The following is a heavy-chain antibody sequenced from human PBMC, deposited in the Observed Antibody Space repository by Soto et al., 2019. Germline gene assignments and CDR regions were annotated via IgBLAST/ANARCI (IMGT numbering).Heavy chain of an antibody. CDR1: GFTFSSYG. D-gene: IGHD2-2*01. V-gene: IGHV3-33*01. J-gene: IGHJ4*02. Sequence: GGSLRLSCAAPGFTFSSYGMHWVRQAPGKGLEWVAVIWYDGSNKYYADSVKGRFTISRDNSKNTLYLQMNSLRAEDTTVYYCARAKVPAAMAAFDYWGQGTLVTVSS. CDR3: ARAKVPAAMAAFDY. CDR2: IWYDGSNK.